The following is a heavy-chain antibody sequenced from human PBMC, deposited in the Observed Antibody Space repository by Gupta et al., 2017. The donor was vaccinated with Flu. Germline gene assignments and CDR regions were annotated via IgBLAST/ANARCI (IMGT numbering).Heavy chain of an antibody. CDR3: ARHFDSGSYSFSDAFDI. D-gene: IGHD1-26*01. CDR1: GYSFTSYW. J-gene: IGHJ3*02. V-gene: IGHV5-51*01. CDR2: IYPGDSDT. Sequence: EVQLVQSGAEVKKPGESLKISCKGSGYSFTSYWIGRVRQMPGKGLEWMGIIYPGDSDTRYSPSFQGQVTISADKSISTAYLQWSSLKASDTAMYYCARHFDSGSYSFSDAFDIWGQGTMVTVSS.